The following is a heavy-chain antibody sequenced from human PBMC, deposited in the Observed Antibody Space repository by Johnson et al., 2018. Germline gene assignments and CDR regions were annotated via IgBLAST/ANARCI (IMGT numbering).Heavy chain of an antibody. Sequence: EVQLVESGGGLVKPGGSLRLSCAASGFTFSSAWMSWVRQAPGEGLEWVGRIKRQTDGGTADYAAPVKGRFTISRHYSERTLYLQMNSLKSGDTAVYYCTTVPGGVVVVFDDYGGMDVWGQGTTVTVS. J-gene: IGHJ6*02. V-gene: IGHV3-15*01. CDR1: GFTFSSAW. CDR3: TTVPGGVVVVFDDYGGMDV. D-gene: IGHD2-21*01. CDR2: IKRQTDGGTA.